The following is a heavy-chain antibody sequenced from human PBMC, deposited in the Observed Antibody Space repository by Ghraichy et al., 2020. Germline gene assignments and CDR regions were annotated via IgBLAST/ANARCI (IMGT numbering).Heavy chain of an antibody. CDR3: AGEDTLILLGAQGACDT. CDR2: IKGDGSDI. CDR1: GFTFSNDY. D-gene: IGHD3-10*01. J-gene: IGHJ3*02. V-gene: IGHV3-7*03. Sequence: GGSLRLSCAASGFTFSNDYMTWVRQAPEKGLEWVANIKGDGSDIFYVDSVKGRFTISRDNAKNSLYLQMTSLRAEDTAVYYCAGEDTLILLGAQGACDTSGHRTLVTVSS.